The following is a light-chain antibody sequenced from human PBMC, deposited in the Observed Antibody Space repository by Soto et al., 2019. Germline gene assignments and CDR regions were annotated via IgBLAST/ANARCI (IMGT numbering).Light chain of an antibody. J-gene: IGKJ1*01. CDR2: GVP. V-gene: IGKV3-20*01. CDR1: QSVRSSY. CDR3: QQYGTSPRT. Sequence: EIVLTQSPGTLSLSPGERATLSCRASQSVRSSYLAWYQQKLGQAPRLLIYGVPNRATGIPDRFSGSESGTDFTLTISRRESEDFGVYYCQQYGTSPRTFGQGTKVEIK.